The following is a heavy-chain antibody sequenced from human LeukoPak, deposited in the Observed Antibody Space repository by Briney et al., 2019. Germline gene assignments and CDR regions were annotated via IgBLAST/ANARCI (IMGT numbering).Heavy chain of an antibody. CDR1: GGSISSSSYY. CDR3: ARRASYYDNSGYYQTVGYYFDH. D-gene: IGHD3-22*01. J-gene: IGHJ4*02. CDR2: IYYSGDT. V-gene: IGHV4-39*01. Sequence: PSETLSLTCTVSGGSISSSSYYWGWIRQPPGKGLEWIGTIYYSGDTFYNPSLKSRVTISVDTSREQFSLKLSSVTAADTAVYYCARRASYYDNSGYYQTVGYYFDHWGQGILVTVSS.